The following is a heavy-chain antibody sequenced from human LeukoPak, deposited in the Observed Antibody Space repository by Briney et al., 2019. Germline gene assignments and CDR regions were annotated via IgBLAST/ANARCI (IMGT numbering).Heavy chain of an antibody. V-gene: IGHV3-23*01. CDR1: GFTFSSYA. CDR2: ISGSGGST. CDR3: AKSRYYHDY. D-gene: IGHD3-10*01. Sequence: GGSLRLSCAASGFTFSSYAMSWVRQAPGKGLEWVSTISGSGGSTFYADSVKGRFTISRVNSKNTLYLQMNSLRAEDTAVYYCAKSRYYHDYWGQGTLGTVSS. J-gene: IGHJ4*02.